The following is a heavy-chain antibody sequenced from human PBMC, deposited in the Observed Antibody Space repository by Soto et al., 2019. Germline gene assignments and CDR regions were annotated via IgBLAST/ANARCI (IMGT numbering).Heavy chain of an antibody. CDR2: IDAARST. D-gene: IGHD3-16*01. J-gene: IGHJ4*02. CDR1: GFHFGSFA. Sequence: VRLVASGGGLVQPGESLTVSCAASGFHFGSFAMNWVRQAPGKGLEWISHIDAARSTYSESVAGRFTVSRDNARNSLYLQMNALRDEDTAVYYCVRDLNWAFDSWGQGTLVTVSS. CDR3: VRDLNWAFDS. V-gene: IGHV3-48*02.